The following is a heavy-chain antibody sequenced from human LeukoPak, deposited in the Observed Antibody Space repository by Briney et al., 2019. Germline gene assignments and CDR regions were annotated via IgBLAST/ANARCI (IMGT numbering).Heavy chain of an antibody. CDR2: IIPIFGTA. CDR3: TREGTVTEMDYYYYYYMDV. V-gene: IGHV1-69*01. D-gene: IGHD4-11*01. CDR1: GGTFSSYA. J-gene: IGHJ6*03. Sequence: SVKVSCKASGGTFSSYAISWVRQAPGQGLEWMGGIIPIFGTANYAQKFQGRVTITADESTSTAYMELSSLRSEDTAVYYCTREGTVTEMDYYYYYYMDVWGKGTTVTVSS.